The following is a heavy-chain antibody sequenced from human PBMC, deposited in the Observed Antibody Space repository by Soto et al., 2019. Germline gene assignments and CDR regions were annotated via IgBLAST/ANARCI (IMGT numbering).Heavy chain of an antibody. CDR2: IYYSGST. D-gene: IGHD2-15*01. CDR3: ARQKRYCSGGSCYYWFDP. J-gene: IGHJ5*02. Sequence: SEALSLTCTVSGGSISRYYWSWIRQPPGKGLEWIGYIYYSGSTNYNPSLKSRVTISVDTSKNQFSLKLSSVTAADTAVYYCARQKRYCSGGSCYYWFDPWGQGTLVTVS. CDR1: GGSISRYY. V-gene: IGHV4-59*08.